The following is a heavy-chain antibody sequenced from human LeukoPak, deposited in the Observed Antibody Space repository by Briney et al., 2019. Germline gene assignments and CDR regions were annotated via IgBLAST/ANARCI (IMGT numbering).Heavy chain of an antibody. Sequence: SVKVSCKAYGGTFSSYAISWVRQAPGQGLEWMGRIIPIFGTANYAQKFQGRVTITTDESTSTAYMELSSLRSEDTAVYYCASDHDYRAFDYWGQGTLVTVSS. D-gene: IGHD4-11*01. CDR1: GGTFSSYA. CDR2: IIPIFGTA. V-gene: IGHV1-69*05. J-gene: IGHJ4*02. CDR3: ASDHDYRAFDY.